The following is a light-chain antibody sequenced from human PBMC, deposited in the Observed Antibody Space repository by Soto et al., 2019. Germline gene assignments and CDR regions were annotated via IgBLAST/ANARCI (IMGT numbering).Light chain of an antibody. J-gene: IGLJ1*01. CDR2: DVT. CDR1: SSDVGRYNY. CDR3: CSYAGGYIFV. V-gene: IGLV2-11*01. Sequence: QSVLTQPRSVSGSPGQSVTISCTGTSSDVGRYNYVSWYQQHPGKAPKLIIYDVTKRPSGVPDRFSGSKSGNTAPLTISGLQAEDEVDYYCCSYAGGYIFVFGTGTKVTVL.